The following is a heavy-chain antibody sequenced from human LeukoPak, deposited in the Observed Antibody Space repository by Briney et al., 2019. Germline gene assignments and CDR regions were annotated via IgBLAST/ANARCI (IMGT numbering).Heavy chain of an antibody. D-gene: IGHD5-24*01. CDR2: VSYDGTTK. CDR3: ARSPRDGYNSFDF. Sequence: GGSLRLSCAASGFTFSNHAMQWVRQAPGKGLEWVAVVSYDGTTKYYADSVKGRLTISRDNSKNTLYLQMNSLRAEDTAVYYCARSPRDGYNSFDFWGQGTLVTVSS. V-gene: IGHV3-30-3*01. CDR1: GFTFSNHA. J-gene: IGHJ4*02.